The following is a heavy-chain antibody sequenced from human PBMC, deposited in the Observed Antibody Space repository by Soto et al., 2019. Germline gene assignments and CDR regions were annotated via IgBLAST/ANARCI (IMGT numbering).Heavy chain of an antibody. Sequence: GGSLRLSCAASGFTFSSYAMHWVRQAPGKGLEWVAVISYDGSNKYYADSVKGRFTISRDNSKNTLYLQMNSLRAEDTAVYYCARDGLSYSSSWHDYWGQGTLVTVSS. J-gene: IGHJ4*02. CDR2: ISYDGSNK. CDR3: ARDGLSYSSSWHDY. CDR1: GFTFSSYA. D-gene: IGHD6-13*01. V-gene: IGHV3-30-3*01.